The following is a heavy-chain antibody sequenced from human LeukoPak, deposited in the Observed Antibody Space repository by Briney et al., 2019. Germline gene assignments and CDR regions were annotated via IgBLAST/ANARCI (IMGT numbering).Heavy chain of an antibody. D-gene: IGHD6-13*01. CDR2: INHSGST. CDR3: ARQYGSSWSQYYFDY. CDR1: GRSFSGYY. J-gene: IGHJ4*02. V-gene: IGHV4-34*01. Sequence: SETLSLTCAVYGRSFSGYYWSWIRQPPGKGLEWIGEINHSGSTNYNPSLKSRVTISVDTSKNQFSLKLSSVTAADTAVYYCARQYGSSWSQYYFDYWGQGTLVTVSS.